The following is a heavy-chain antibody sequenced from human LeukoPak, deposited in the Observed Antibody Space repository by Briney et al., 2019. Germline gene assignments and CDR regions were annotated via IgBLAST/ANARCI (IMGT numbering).Heavy chain of an antibody. J-gene: IGHJ4*02. CDR2: IYNSGGT. Sequence: PSETLSLTCTASGGSISSYYWSWIRQPAGKGLEWIGRIYNSGGTNYNPSLKSRVTMSVDTSKNQFSLKLSSVTAADTAVYYCARELDSYQYYFDYWGQGTLVTVSS. CDR3: ARELDSYQYYFDY. D-gene: IGHD5-18*01. V-gene: IGHV4-4*07. CDR1: GGSISSYY.